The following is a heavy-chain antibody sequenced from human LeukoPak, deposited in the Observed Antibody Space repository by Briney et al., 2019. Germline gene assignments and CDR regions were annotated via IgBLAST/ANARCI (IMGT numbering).Heavy chain of an antibody. CDR2: IYYSGST. V-gene: IGHV4-59*01. J-gene: IGHJ4*02. D-gene: IGHD5-18*01. CDR3: ARATPPLQLSYYFDY. Sequence: PSETLSLTCTVSGGSISSYYWSWIRQPPGKGLEWIGYIYYSGSTNYNPSLKSRVTISVDTSKNQFSLKLSSVTAADTAVYYCARATPPLQLSYYFDYWGQGTLVTVSS. CDR1: GGSISSYY.